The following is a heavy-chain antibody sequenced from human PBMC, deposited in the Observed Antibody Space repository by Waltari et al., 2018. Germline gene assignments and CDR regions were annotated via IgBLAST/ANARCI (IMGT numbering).Heavy chain of an antibody. CDR3: ARHNLKNSGGWSGGY. CDR2: IYASGDT. V-gene: IGHV4-4*07. J-gene: IGHJ4*02. Sequence: QMQLQESGPGLVKPSETLSLICTVSGGSISSYYWSWIRQPAGKGLEWIGRIYASGDTNYNPSLKVRVTMSVDTSKNQFSLKRTSVTAADTAVYYCARHNLKNSGGWSGGYWGQGTLVIVSS. D-gene: IGHD2-15*01. CDR1: GGSISSYY.